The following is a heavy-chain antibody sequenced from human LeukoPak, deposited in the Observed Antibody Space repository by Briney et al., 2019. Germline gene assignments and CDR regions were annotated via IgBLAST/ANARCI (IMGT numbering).Heavy chain of an antibody. CDR2: INNWSGGST. CDR3: ARCSRSSTDCYSAFDI. D-gene: IGHD2-2*02. Sequence: AGSLSLSCEASGFTFDDYGMSWVRQSTGKGLEWVSAINNWSGGSTGYTDSVRSRITISRDNAKNSLYLQMTSLRAEDTALYYCARCSRSSTDCYSAFDIWGQGTMVTVSS. CDR1: GFTFDDYG. J-gene: IGHJ3*02. V-gene: IGHV3-20*04.